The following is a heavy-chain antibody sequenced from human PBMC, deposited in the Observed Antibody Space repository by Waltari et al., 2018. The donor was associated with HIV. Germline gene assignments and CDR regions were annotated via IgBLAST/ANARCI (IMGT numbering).Heavy chain of an antibody. CDR2: VGPGGNV. CDR1: GASFNDYY. CDR3: ARGRQMTSYASGKWLLEQMVSRYFFDV. V-gene: IGHV4-34*01. Sequence: QAQLQQWGTGLLKPSEALSLTCAVYGASFNDYYWTWIRQLPGKGLEWMGEVGPGGNVKVLPTLRRGLSLSTDSSKTQFTLTGTSGAATGTGVYFCARGRQMTSYASGKWLLEQMVSRYFFDVWGQGTRV. D-gene: IGHD2-8*01. J-gene: IGHJ4*02.